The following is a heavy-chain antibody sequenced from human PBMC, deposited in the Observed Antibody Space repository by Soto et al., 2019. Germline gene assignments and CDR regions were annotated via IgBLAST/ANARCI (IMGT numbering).Heavy chain of an antibody. CDR3: VKDDGGYPSTAPH. J-gene: IGHJ4*02. Sequence: EVQLLESGGGLVQPGGSLRLSCAASGITISNYPMSWVRQAPGKGLDWVSGIRGSGDRTYYADSAIGRFSISKDISKNSLSLQLDSLGVEDMAVYFGVKDDGGYPSTAPHWGKGSLVTVS. V-gene: IGHV3-23*01. D-gene: IGHD3-22*01. CDR2: IRGSGDRT. CDR1: GITISNYP.